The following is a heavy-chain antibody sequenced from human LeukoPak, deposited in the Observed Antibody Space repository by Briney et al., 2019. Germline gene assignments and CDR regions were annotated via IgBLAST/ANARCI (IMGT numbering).Heavy chain of an antibody. V-gene: IGHV1-18*01. D-gene: IGHD1-26*01. Sequence: ASVKVSCKASGYTFTSYGINWVRQAPGQGLEWMGWISTYNGHTNYAQKFQGRVTLTTDTSTSTASMELRSLRSDDTAVYYCARDHAAGWELPLNWFDPWGQGTLVTVSS. J-gene: IGHJ5*02. CDR1: GYTFTSYG. CDR2: ISTYNGHT. CDR3: ARDHAAGWELPLNWFDP.